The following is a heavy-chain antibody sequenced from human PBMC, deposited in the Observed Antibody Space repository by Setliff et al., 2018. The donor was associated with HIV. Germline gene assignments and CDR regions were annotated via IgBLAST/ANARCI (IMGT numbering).Heavy chain of an antibody. CDR1: GGSISSNSYY. V-gene: IGHV4-39*07. Sequence: PSETLSLTCTVSGGSISSNSYYWGWIRQPPGKGLEWIGSIYYSGGTYYNPSLKSRVSISVDTSKKQFSLKLSSVSAADTAVYYCARAADYHDSSGYWAPPRYFDYWGQGTLVTVSS. D-gene: IGHD3-22*01. J-gene: IGHJ4*02. CDR3: ARAADYHDSSGYWAPPRYFDY. CDR2: IYYSGGT.